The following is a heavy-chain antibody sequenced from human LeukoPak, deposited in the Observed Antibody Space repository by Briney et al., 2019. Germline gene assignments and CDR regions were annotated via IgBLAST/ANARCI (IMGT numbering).Heavy chain of an antibody. CDR2: MNTNSGNT. CDR1: GYTFTSYD. V-gene: IGHV1-8*01. J-gene: IGHJ4*02. D-gene: IGHD6-19*01. CDR3: ARGNPSSDYFDY. Sequence: ASVKVSCKASGYTFTSYDINWVRQATGQGLEWMGWMNTNSGNTGYAQKFQGRVTMTRNTSISTAYMELSSLRSEDTAVYYCARGNPSSDYFDYWGQGTLVTVSS.